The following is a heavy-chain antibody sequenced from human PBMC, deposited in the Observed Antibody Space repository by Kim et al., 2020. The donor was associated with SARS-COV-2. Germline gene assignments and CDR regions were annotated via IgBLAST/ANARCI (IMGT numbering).Heavy chain of an antibody. Sequence: GGSLRLSCAASGFTFSSYAMSWVRQAPGKGLEWVSAISGSGGGTYYADSVKGRFTISRDNSKNTLYLQMNSLRAEDTAVYYCAKGTTPPRVYCTNGVCSSYFDYWGQGTLVTVSS. CDR3: AKGTTPPRVYCTNGVCSSYFDY. D-gene: IGHD2-8*01. CDR1: GFTFSSYA. V-gene: IGHV3-23*01. J-gene: IGHJ4*02. CDR2: ISGSGGGT.